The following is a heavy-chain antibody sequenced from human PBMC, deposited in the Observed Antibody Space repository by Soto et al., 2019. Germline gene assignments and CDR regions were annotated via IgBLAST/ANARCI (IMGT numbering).Heavy chain of an antibody. Sequence: SETLSLTCAVYGGSFSGYYWSWIRQPPGKGLEWIGEINHSGSTNYNPSLKSRVTISVDTSKNQFSLKLSSVTAADTAVYYCARDGRITMVRGVIGYYYYGMDVWGQGTTVTVSS. CDR2: INHSGST. V-gene: IGHV4-34*01. D-gene: IGHD3-10*01. CDR1: GGSFSGYY. CDR3: ARDGRITMVRGVIGYYYYGMDV. J-gene: IGHJ6*02.